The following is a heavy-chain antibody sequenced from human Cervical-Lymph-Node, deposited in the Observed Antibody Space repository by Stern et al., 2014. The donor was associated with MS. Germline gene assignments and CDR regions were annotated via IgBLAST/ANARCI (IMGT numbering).Heavy chain of an antibody. CDR2: SRDKAHSYST. CDR3: ARGSRSFDF. Sequence: EVQLVESGGGLVQPGGSLRLSCEVSGFILSDHYIDWVRQAPGKRLAWVGRSRDKAHSYSTEYAASVRDRFTISRDDAKHLVYLQMNSLRTEDTAMYYCARGSRSFDFWGQGTMVTVSS. V-gene: IGHV3-72*01. J-gene: IGHJ3*01. CDR1: GFILSDHY.